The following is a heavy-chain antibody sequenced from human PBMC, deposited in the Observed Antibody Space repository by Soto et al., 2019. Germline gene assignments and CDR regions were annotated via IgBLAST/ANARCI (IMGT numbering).Heavy chain of an antibody. V-gene: IGHV3-72*01. Sequence: QAGGSLRLSCAASGFTFSDHYMDWVRQAPGKGLEWVGRTRNKANSYTTEYAASVKGRFTISRDDSKNSLYLQMNSLKTEDTAVYYCAREERYSNYEPSYGMDVWGQGTTVTVSS. D-gene: IGHD4-4*01. CDR1: GFTFSDHY. J-gene: IGHJ6*02. CDR3: AREERYSNYEPSYGMDV. CDR2: TRNKANSYTT.